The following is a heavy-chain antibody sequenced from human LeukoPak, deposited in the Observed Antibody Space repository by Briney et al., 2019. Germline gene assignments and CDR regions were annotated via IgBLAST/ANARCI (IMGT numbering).Heavy chain of an antibody. V-gene: IGHV3-23*01. CDR3: AKEPNGDYVGAFDT. CDR2: IGITSEYI. CDR1: GFTLTAYA. D-gene: IGHD4-17*01. Sequence: PGGSLRLSCAASGFTLTAYAMSWARQSPGKGLEWVSGIGITSEYIHYADSVKGRFTISRDNSKNTVYLEMSSLRAEDAAVYYCAKEPNGDYVGAFDTWGQGTMVIVSS. J-gene: IGHJ3*02.